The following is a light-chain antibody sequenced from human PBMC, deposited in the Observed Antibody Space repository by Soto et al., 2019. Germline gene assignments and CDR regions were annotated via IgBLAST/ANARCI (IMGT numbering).Light chain of an antibody. J-gene: IGLJ2*01. CDR3: SSYTSSSTPVV. V-gene: IGLV2-14*01. CDR2: DVS. Sequence: QSALPQPASVSGSPGQSITISCTGTSSDVGGYNYVSWYQQHPGKAPKLMIYDVSNRPSGVSNRFSGSKSGNTASLTISGLQDEDEADYYCSSYTSSSTPVVFGGGTKLTVL. CDR1: SSDVGGYNY.